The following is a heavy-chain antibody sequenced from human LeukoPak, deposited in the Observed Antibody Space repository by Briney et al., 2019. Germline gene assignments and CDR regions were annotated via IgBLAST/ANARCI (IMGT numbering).Heavy chain of an antibody. D-gene: IGHD3-10*01. CDR1: GYTFTGYY. V-gene: IGHV1-2*02. CDR3: ARDLPTIPKLLWFGEARDDAFDI. CDR2: INPNSGGT. J-gene: IGHJ3*02. Sequence: ASVKVSCKASGYTFTGYYMYWVRQAPGQGLEWMGWINPNSGGTNYAQKFQGRVTMTRDTSIRTAYMELSRLRSDDTAVYYCARDLPTIPKLLWFGEARDDAFDIWGQGTMVTVSS.